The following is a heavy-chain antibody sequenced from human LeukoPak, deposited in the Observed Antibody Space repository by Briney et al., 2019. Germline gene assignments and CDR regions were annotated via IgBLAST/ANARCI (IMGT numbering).Heavy chain of an antibody. CDR3: ARGSYGYDY. CDR2: INSDGSST. CDR1: GFTFSSYW. Sequence: GGSLRLSCPASGFTFSSYWMHWVRQGPGKGLVWVSRINSDGSSTTYADSVKGRFTISRDNAKNTLYLQMNSLRAEDTAVYYCARGSYGYDYWGQGTLVTVSS. J-gene: IGHJ4*02. V-gene: IGHV3-74*01. D-gene: IGHD5-18*01.